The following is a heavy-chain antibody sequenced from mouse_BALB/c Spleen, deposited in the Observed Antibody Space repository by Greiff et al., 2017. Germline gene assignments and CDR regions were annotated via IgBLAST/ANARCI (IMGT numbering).Heavy chain of an antibody. CDR1: GFSLTGYG. Sequence: VQVVESGPGLVAPSQSLSITCTVSGFSLTGYGVNWVRQPPGKGLEWLGMIWGDGSTDYNSALKSRLSISKDNSKSQVFLKMNSLQTDDTARYYCARASYDYDEGAYWYFDVWGAGTTVTVSS. J-gene: IGHJ1*01. CDR3: ARASYDYDEGAYWYFDV. V-gene: IGHV2-6-7*01. CDR2: IWGDGST. D-gene: IGHD2-4*01.